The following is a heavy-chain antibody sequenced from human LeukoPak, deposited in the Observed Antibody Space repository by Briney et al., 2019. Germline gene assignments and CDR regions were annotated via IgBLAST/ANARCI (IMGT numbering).Heavy chain of an antibody. Sequence: GGSLRLSCAASGFTFSSYAMSWVRQAPGKGLEWVSAISGSGGSTYYADSVKGRFTISRDNAKSSLYLQMNSLRAEDTAVYYCARVAAAAGTYYYYYMDVXXXGTTVTVSS. V-gene: IGHV3-23*01. CDR3: ARVAAAAGTYYYYYMDV. CDR1: GFTFSSYA. CDR2: ISGSGGST. J-gene: IGHJ6*03. D-gene: IGHD6-13*01.